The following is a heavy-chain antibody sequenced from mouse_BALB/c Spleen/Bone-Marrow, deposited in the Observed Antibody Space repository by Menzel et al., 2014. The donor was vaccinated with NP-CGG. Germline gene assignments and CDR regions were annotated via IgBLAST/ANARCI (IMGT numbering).Heavy chain of an antibody. V-gene: IGHV2-9*02. CDR1: GFSLTSYG. CDR3: ARDRYYYGSPYWYFDV. CDR2: IWSSGST. Sequence: VKLQESGPGLVAPSQSLSINCTVSGFSLTSYGVHWVRQPPGEGLEWLGVIWSSGSTNYNSTLMSRLSITKDNSKSQVFLKMNSLQTDDTAMYYCARDRYYYGSPYWYFDVWGAGTTVTVSS. J-gene: IGHJ1*01. D-gene: IGHD1-1*01.